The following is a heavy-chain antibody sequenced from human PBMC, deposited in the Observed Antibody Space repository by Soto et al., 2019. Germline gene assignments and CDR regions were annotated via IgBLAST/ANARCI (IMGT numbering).Heavy chain of an antibody. J-gene: IGHJ2*01. V-gene: IGHV1-46*03. CDR1: GYTFTSYY. CDR3: ARDRIPPKGATGYWYFDR. D-gene: IGHD1-1*01. Sequence: QVQLVQSGAEVKKPGASVKVSCKASGYTFTSYYMHWVRQAPGQGLEWMGIINPSGGSSYAQKFQGRVTMTRDTSTSTVYMELSSVTSEDTAVYYCARDRIPPKGATGYWYFDRWGRGTLVTVSS. CDR2: INPSGGS.